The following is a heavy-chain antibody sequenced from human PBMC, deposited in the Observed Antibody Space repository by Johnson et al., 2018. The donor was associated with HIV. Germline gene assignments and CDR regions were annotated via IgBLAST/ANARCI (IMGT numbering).Heavy chain of an antibody. J-gene: IGHJ3*02. CDR2: ISGGEDDT. V-gene: IGHV3-23*04. CDR1: GFSFIDYA. Sequence: MQPVESGGGLVRPGGSLRLSCVASGFSFIDYALIWVRQAPGQGLEWVSFISGGEDDTYYADSVQGRFTISRDNSKTTLYLQMNSLRDEDTAVYYCANSLLLDAFNIWGQGTMVTVSS. CDR3: ANSLLLDAFNI.